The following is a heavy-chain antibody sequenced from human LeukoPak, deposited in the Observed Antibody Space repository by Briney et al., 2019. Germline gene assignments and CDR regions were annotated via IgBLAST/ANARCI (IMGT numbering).Heavy chain of an antibody. CDR2: IYYSGST. D-gene: IGHD3-16*01. J-gene: IGHJ4*02. V-gene: IGHV4-59*01. Sequence: SETLSLTRTVSGVSISSYYWSWIRQPPGKGLEWIGYIYYSGSTNYNPSLKSRVTMSVDTSKNQFSLKLTSVTAADTAVYYCATLADGDWGQGTLVTVSS. CDR3: ATLADGD. CDR1: GVSISSYY.